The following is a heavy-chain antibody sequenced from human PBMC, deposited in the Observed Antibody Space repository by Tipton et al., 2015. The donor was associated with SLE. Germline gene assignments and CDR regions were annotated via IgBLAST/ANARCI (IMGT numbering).Heavy chain of an antibody. J-gene: IGHJ2*01. CDR3: ARRPPYQPRNEYFDL. Sequence: TLSLTCAVSAYSFSRGYYWGWIRQPPSKGLEWIGSIYHSGTTYYNPSLKSRVTISVDTSKNQFSLKLSSVTATDTAVYYCARRPPYQPRNEYFDLWGRGTLVTVSS. CDR1: AYSFSRGYY. CDR2: IYHSGTT. D-gene: IGHD2-2*01. V-gene: IGHV4-38-2*01.